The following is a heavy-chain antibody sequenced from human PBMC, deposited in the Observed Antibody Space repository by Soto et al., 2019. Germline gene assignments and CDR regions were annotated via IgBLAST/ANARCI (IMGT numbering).Heavy chain of an antibody. J-gene: IGHJ6*03. V-gene: IGHV1-3*01. CDR1: EYTFTSYA. D-gene: IGHD2-15*01. CDR3: AREGVVVVDEHSYYYYYYMGV. Sequence: QVQLVQSGAEVKKPGASVKVSCKASEYTFTSYAIHWVRQAPGQRLEWMEWINDGNGNTKYSQNSQGRVTITRDTSASTAYRELSSLRSEDTAVYYCAREGVVVVDEHSYYYYYYMGVRGKVSTVTVSS. CDR2: INDGNGNT.